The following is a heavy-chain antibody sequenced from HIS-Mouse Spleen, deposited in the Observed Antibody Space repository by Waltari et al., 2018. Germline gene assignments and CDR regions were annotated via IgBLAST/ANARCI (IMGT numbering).Heavy chain of an antibody. D-gene: IGHD3-3*01. CDR2: IYYSGGP. J-gene: IGHJ5*02. CDR1: GGSISSGGYY. CDR3: ARSPYYDFWSGYSDNWFDP. V-gene: IGHV4-31*03. Sequence: QVQLQESGPGLVKPSQTLSLTCTVSGGSISSGGYYWSWIRQHPGKGLEWVGSIYYSGGPYYIPSLKSRVTLSVDTSKSQFSLKLSSVTAADTAVYYCARSPYYDFWSGYSDNWFDPWGQGTLVTVSS.